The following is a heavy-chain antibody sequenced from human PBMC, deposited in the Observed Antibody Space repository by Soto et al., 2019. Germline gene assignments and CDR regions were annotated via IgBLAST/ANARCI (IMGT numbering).Heavy chain of an antibody. D-gene: IGHD6-19*01. J-gene: IGHJ4*02. CDR3: VKPAVAGGSAWFDY. Sequence: PGASLRLSCAASGFTVSSNYMSWVRQAPGKGLEWVSVIYSGGSTYYADSVKGRFTISRDNSKNTLYLQMSSLRAEDTAVYYCVKPAVAGGSAWFDYWGQGT. V-gene: IGHV3-66*04. CDR1: GFTVSSNY. CDR2: IYSGGST.